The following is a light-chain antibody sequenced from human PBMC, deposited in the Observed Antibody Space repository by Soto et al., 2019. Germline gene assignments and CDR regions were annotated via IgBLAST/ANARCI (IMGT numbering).Light chain of an antibody. J-gene: IGKJ5*01. CDR1: ESISRH. V-gene: IGKV1D-8*03. CDR2: AAS. Sequence: VIWMTPSPSLLSASTGDSFTISCRAAESISRHLNWYQQKPGRAPDLLIYAASTLQNGVPSRFTGSGSGTEFTLTITGLQLEDFATYYCQQDYSTLATFGQGTRLEIK. CDR3: QQDYSTLAT.